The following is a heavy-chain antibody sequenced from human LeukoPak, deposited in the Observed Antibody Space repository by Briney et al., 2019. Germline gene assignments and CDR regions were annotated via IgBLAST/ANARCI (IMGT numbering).Heavy chain of an antibody. J-gene: IGHJ4*02. Sequence: SVKVSCKASGGTFSSYAISWVRRAPGQGLEWMGGIIPIFGTANYAQKFQGRVTITADESTSTAYMELSSLRSEDTAVYYCALTYYYDSSGYHYFDYWGLGILATVSS. V-gene: IGHV1-69*13. D-gene: IGHD3-22*01. CDR1: GGTFSSYA. CDR2: IIPIFGTA. CDR3: ALTYYYDSSGYHYFDY.